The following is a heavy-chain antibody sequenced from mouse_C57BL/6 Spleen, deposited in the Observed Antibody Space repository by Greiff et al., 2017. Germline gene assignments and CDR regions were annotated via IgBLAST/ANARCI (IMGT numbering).Heavy chain of an antibody. Sequence: QVQLQQPGAELVRPGSSVKLSCKASGYTFTSYWMDWVKQRPGQGLEWIGNIYPSDSETHYNQKFKDKATLTVDKSSSTAYMQLSSLTSEDSAVYYGARSDYDEGYFDVWGTGTTVTVSS. D-gene: IGHD2-4*01. CDR3: ARSDYDEGYFDV. CDR1: GYTFTSYW. CDR2: IYPSDSET. J-gene: IGHJ1*03. V-gene: IGHV1-61*01.